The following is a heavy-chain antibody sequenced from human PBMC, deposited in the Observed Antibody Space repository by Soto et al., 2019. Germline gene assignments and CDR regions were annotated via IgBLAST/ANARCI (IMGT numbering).Heavy chain of an antibody. CDR3: AREGGITILGVAAAFDI. CDR1: GFTFSSYE. V-gene: IGHV3-48*03. J-gene: IGHJ3*02. Sequence: EVQLVESGGGLVQPGGSLRLSCAASGFTFSSYEMNWVRQAPGKGLEWVSYISSSGSTIYYADSVKGRFTISRDNAKNSLYLQMHSLRAEDTAVYYCAREGGITILGVAAAFDIWGQGTMVTVSS. D-gene: IGHD3-3*01. CDR2: ISSSGSTI.